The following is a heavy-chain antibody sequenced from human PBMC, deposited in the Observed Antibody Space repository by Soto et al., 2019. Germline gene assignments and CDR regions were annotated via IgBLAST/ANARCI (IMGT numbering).Heavy chain of an antibody. J-gene: IGHJ6*02. D-gene: IGHD5-18*01. Sequence: QVQLQQWGAGLLKPSETLSLTCAVYGGSFSGYYWSWIRQPPGKGLEWIGEINHSGSTNYNPSLKSRVTISVDTSKNQFSLKLSSVTAADTAVYYCARGRIQLWFYYYGMDVWGQGTTVTVSS. CDR1: GGSFSGYY. CDR3: ARGRIQLWFYYYGMDV. CDR2: INHSGST. V-gene: IGHV4-34*01.